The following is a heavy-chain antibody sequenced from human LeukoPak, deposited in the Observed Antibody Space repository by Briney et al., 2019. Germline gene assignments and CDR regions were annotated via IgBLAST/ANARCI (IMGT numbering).Heavy chain of an antibody. CDR1: GGSFSGYY. V-gene: IGHV4-34*01. CDR3: ARLAAAGSGQSFDP. D-gene: IGHD6-13*01. J-gene: IGHJ5*02. CDR2: INHSGST. Sequence: SETLSLTCAVYGGSFSGYYWSWMRQPPGKGLEWIGEINHSGSTNYNPSLKSRVTISVDTSKNQFSLKLSSVTAADTAVYYCARLAAAGSGQSFDPWGQGTLVTVSS.